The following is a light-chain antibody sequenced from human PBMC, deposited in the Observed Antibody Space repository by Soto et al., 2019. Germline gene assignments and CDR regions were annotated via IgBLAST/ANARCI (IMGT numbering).Light chain of an antibody. CDR2: GAS. CDR3: QQYNNWYT. V-gene: IGKV3-15*01. Sequence: EIVMTQSPATLSVSPGERATLSCRASQSVSSNLAWYQQKPGQAPRLLIYGASSRATVIPARFSGSASGTEFTLTISSLQSEDFAVYYCQQYNNWYTFGQGTKLEIK. CDR1: QSVSSN. J-gene: IGKJ2*01.